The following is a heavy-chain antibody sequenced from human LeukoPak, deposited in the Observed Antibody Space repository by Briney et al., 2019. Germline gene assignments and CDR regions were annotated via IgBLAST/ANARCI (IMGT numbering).Heavy chain of an antibody. CDR1: GLDLSTYE. J-gene: IGHJ5*02. CDR3: ARGDPHADL. V-gene: IGHV3-48*03. CDR2: ITISGHTK. Sequence: GGSLRLSCSASGLDLSTYEINWVRQAPGKGLEWIADITISGHTKNYADSVKGRFTISRDNARTSLYLQMNSLRVEDTGVYYCARGDPHADLWGQGTLVTVSS.